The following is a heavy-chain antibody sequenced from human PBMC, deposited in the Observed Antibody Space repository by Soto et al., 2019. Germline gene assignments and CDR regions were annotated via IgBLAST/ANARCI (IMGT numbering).Heavy chain of an antibody. CDR1: GGTFSNYT. Sequence: SVKVSCKASGGTFSNYTISWVRQAPGQGLEWMGRIIPILGIANYAQKFQGRVTITADKSTSTAYMELSSLRSEDTAVYYCAREYDILTGPEYYFDYWGQGTLVTVSS. J-gene: IGHJ4*02. CDR3: AREYDILTGPEYYFDY. D-gene: IGHD3-9*01. V-gene: IGHV1-69*04. CDR2: IIPILGIA.